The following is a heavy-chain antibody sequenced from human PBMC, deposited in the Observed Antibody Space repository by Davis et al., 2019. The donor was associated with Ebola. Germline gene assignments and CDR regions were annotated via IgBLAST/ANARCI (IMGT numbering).Heavy chain of an antibody. J-gene: IGHJ4*02. CDR1: GGSISYYY. CDR3: ARNNSGIPFDS. Sequence: PSETLSLTCSVSGGSISYYYWNWIRQPAGKGLEWIGRIYSSGSTHYNPSLKSRLTISVDTSKNQFSLKLSSLTAADTAVYYCARNNSGIPFDSWGQGTLVTVSS. D-gene: IGHD3-10*01. V-gene: IGHV4-4*07. CDR2: IYSSGST.